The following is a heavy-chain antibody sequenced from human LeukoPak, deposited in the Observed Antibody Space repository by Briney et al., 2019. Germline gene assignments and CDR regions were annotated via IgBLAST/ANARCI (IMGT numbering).Heavy chain of an antibody. CDR3: ARVTVSSSEVIFDY. CDR1: GFTFSSYW. J-gene: IGHJ4*02. CDR2: INSDGRTI. V-gene: IGHV3-74*01. Sequence: GSLRLSCVASGFTFSSYWMHWVRQAPGKGLVWVSRINSDGRTITYADSVKGRFTISRDNAKNTLYLQMNSLRAEDTAVYYCARVTVSSSEVIFDYWGQGSLVTVSS. D-gene: IGHD1-20*01.